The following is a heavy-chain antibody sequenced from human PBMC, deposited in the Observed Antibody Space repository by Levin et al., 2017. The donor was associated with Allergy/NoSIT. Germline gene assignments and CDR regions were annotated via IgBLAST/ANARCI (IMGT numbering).Heavy chain of an antibody. Sequence: KISCKASGGTFSSYAISWVRQAPGQGLEWMGRIIPILGIANYAQKFQGRVTITADKSTSTAYMELSSLRSEDTAVYYCARGACDGTSCYPDYWGQGTLVTVSS. V-gene: IGHV1-69*04. J-gene: IGHJ4*02. D-gene: IGHD2-2*01. CDR1: GGTFSSYA. CDR3: ARGACDGTSCYPDY. CDR2: IIPILGIA.